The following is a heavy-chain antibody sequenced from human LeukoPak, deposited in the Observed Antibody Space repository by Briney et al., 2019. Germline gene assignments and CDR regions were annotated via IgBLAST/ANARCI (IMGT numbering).Heavy chain of an antibody. CDR2: IYSSGST. J-gene: IGHJ5*02. CDR3: ARLEYVSSGSVWGSYRYTPYNWFDP. V-gene: IGHV4-4*07. D-gene: IGHD3-16*02. CDR1: GGSISSYY. Sequence: SETLSLTCTVSGGSISSYYWSWIRQPPGKGLEWIGRIYSSGSTNYNPSLKSRVTISVDTSKNQFSLKLSSVTAADTAVYYCARLEYVSSGSVWGSYRYTPYNWFDPWGQGTLVTVSS.